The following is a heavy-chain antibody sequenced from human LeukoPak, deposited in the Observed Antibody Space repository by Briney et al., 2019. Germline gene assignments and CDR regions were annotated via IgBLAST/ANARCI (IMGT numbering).Heavy chain of an antibody. Sequence: GGSLRLSCAASGFTFDDYGMSWVRHAPGKGLEWVSGINWNGGSTGYADSVKGRFTISRDNAKNSLYLQMNSLRAEDTALYYCAKGSKEVLFTRDHCMDVWGKGTTVTISS. V-gene: IGHV3-20*04. D-gene: IGHD3-3*01. CDR3: AKGSKEVLFTRDHCMDV. CDR2: INWNGGST. J-gene: IGHJ6*03. CDR1: GFTFDDYG.